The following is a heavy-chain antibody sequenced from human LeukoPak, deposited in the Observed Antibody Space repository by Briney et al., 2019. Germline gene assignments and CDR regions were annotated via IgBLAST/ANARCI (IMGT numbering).Heavy chain of an antibody. D-gene: IGHD2-8*01. CDR3: ARTKDIVLMVYAYDAFDI. Sequence: GGSLRLSCAASGFTFSSYSMNWVRQAPGKGLEWVSSISSSSSYIYYADSVKGRFTISRDNAKNSLYLQMNSLRAEDTAVYYCARTKDIVLMVYAYDAFDIWGQGTMVAGSS. CDR1: GFTFSSYS. J-gene: IGHJ3*02. CDR2: ISSSSSYI. V-gene: IGHV3-21*01.